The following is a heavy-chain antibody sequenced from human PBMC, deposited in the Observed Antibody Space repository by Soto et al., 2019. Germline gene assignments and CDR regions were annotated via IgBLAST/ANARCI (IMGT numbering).Heavy chain of an antibody. J-gene: IGHJ6*02. CDR1: GYTFTSYD. V-gene: IGHV1-8*01. Sequence: ASVKVSCKASGYTFTSYDINWVRQATGQGLEWMGWMNPNSGNTGYAQKFQGRVTMTRNTSISTAYMELSSLRSEDTAVSYCASTYYNPSLKSRVTISVDTSKNQFSLKLSSVTAADTAVYYCARDRLPGYSGYDKRDSEYYYYGMDVWGQGTTVTVSS. CDR3: ASTYYNPSLKSRVTISVDTSKNQFSLKLSSVTAADTAVYYCARDRLPGYSGYDKRDSEYYYYGMDV. CDR2: MNPNSGNT. D-gene: IGHD2-21*02.